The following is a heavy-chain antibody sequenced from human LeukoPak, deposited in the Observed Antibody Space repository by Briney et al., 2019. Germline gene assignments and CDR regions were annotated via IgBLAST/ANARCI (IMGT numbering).Heavy chain of an antibody. CDR3: AKDRAVATIGGIDY. J-gene: IGHJ4*02. CDR1: GYTFTDYY. Sequence: ASVKVSCKASGYTFTDYYIHWVRQAPGQGLEWMGWINPNSGDTNYAQKFQGRVTMTRDTSISTVYMELSRLRSDDTAVYYCAKDRAVATIGGIDYWGQGTLVTVSS. CDR2: INPNSGDT. D-gene: IGHD5-12*01. V-gene: IGHV1-2*02.